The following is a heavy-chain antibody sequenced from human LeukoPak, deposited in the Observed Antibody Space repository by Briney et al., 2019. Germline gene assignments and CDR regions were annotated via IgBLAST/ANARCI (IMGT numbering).Heavy chain of an antibody. V-gene: IGHV3-53*04. CDR1: GFTFSSYA. D-gene: IGHD3-16*01. Sequence: GGSLRLSCAASGFTFSSYAMSWVRQAPGKGLEWVSVIYSGGRTYYADSVRGRFTISRHNSKNTLYLQMNSLRAEDTAVYYCAGTHLGFYYYAMDVWGQGTTVTVSS. J-gene: IGHJ6*02. CDR3: AGTHLGFYYYAMDV. CDR2: IYSGGRT.